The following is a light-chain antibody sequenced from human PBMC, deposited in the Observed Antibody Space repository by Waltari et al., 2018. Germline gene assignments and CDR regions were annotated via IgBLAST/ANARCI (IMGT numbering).Light chain of an antibody. Sequence: SYELTQSPSVSVSPGQTARTTCCVNALPQLSATYTQQRAGQAPVLGINIDTERRSGVPERLSGSISGTRVTLNISGGQAEDEADYYCQAADSIGTYLFGGGTKLTVL. V-gene: IGLV3-25*03. CDR2: IDT. J-gene: IGLJ2*01. CDR1: ALPQLS. CDR3: QAADSIGTYL.